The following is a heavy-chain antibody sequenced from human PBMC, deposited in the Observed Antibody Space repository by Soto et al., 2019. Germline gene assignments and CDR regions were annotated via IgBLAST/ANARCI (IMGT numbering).Heavy chain of an antibody. J-gene: IGHJ3*02. CDR1: GFTFSNAW. CDR3: TTPRIAAGHDAFDI. D-gene: IGHD6-6*01. CDR2: IKSKTDGGTT. Sequence: GGSLRLSCAASGFTFSNAWMSWVRQAPGKGLEWVGRIKSKTDGGTTDYAAPVKGRFTISRDDSKNTLYLQMNSLKTEDTAVYYCTTPRIAAGHDAFDIWGQGQWSPSPQ. V-gene: IGHV3-15*01.